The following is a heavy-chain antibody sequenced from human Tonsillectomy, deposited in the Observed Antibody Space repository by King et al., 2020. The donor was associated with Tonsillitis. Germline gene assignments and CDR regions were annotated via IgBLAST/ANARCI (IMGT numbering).Heavy chain of an antibody. Sequence: QLQESGPGLVKPSQTLSLTCTVSGCAIISGDYYGSWIRQPPGKGREWIWCIYYSGSTFYNPSLKSRVTISVDTSKNQFSLKLSSVTAADTAVYYCARARGDYDFWSGYYIHFDYWGQGTLVTVSS. CDR2: IYYSGST. V-gene: IGHV4-30-4*01. CDR3: ARARGDYDFWSGYYIHFDY. J-gene: IGHJ4*02. CDR1: GCAIISGDYY. D-gene: IGHD3-3*01.